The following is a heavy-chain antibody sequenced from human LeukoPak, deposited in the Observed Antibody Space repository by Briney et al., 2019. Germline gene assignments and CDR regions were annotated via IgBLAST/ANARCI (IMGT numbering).Heavy chain of an antibody. Sequence: PGRSLRLSCAASGFTFSSYAMHWVRQAPGKGLEWVAVISYDGSNKYYADSVKGRFTISRDNSKNTLYLQMNSLRAEDTAVYYCARDQGIAAGYYYMDVWGKGTTVTVSS. V-gene: IGHV3-30-3*01. CDR2: ISYDGSNK. J-gene: IGHJ6*03. D-gene: IGHD6-13*01. CDR1: GFTFSSYA. CDR3: ARDQGIAAGYYYMDV.